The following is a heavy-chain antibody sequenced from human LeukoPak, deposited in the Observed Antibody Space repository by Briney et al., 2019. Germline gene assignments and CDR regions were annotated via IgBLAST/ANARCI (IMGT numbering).Heavy chain of an antibody. CDR1: GYTFTGYY. Sequence: ASVKVSCKASGYTFTGYYMHWVRQAPGQGLEWMGWINPNSGGTNYAQKFQGRVTMTRDTSISTAYMELSRLRSDDTAVYYCARELRTTMIRGVAHDGGFDIWGQGTVVTVSS. J-gene: IGHJ3*02. CDR2: INPNSGGT. CDR3: ARELRTTMIRGVAHDGGFDI. V-gene: IGHV1-2*02. D-gene: IGHD3-10*01.